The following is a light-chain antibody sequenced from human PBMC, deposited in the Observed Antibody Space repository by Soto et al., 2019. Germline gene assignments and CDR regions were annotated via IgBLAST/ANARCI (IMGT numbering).Light chain of an antibody. Sequence: EIVLTQSPGTLSLSPGERATLSCRASQSLSSSLAWYQQRPGQAPRLLIYGASSRATGIPDRFSGSGSGTDFTLTISRLEPEDFAVYYCQQYGYSPSTFGGGTKVE. J-gene: IGKJ4*01. V-gene: IGKV3-20*01. CDR2: GAS. CDR1: QSLSSS. CDR3: QQYGYSPST.